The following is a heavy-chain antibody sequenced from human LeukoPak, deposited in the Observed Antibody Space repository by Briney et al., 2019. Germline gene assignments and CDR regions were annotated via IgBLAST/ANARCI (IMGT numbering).Heavy chain of an antibody. J-gene: IGHJ4*02. D-gene: IGHD2-2*01. CDR1: GGSFSGYY. CDR2: INHSGST. CDR3: AREAWYCSSTSCYVGIDY. V-gene: IGHV4-34*01. Sequence: PSQTLSLTCAVYGGSFSGYYWSLIRQPPGKGLEWIGEINHSGSTNYNPSLKSRVTMSVDTSKNQFSLKLSSVTAADTAVYYCAREAWYCSSTSCYVGIDYWGQGTLVTVSS.